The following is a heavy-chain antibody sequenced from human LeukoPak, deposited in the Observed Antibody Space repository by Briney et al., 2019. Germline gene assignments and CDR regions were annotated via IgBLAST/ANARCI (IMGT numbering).Heavy chain of an antibody. Sequence: SVKVSCKASGGTFSSYAICWVRQAPGQGLEWMGGIIPIFGTANYAQKFQGRVTITADESTSTAYMELSSLRSEDTAVYYCARGGYCSGGSCPAEYFQHWGQGTLVTVSS. CDR3: ARGGYCSGGSCPAEYFQH. J-gene: IGHJ1*01. D-gene: IGHD2-15*01. CDR2: IIPIFGTA. V-gene: IGHV1-69*13. CDR1: GGTFSSYA.